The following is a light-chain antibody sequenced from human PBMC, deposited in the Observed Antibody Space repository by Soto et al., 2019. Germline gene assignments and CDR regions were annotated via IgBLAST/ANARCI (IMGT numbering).Light chain of an antibody. V-gene: IGKV3-15*01. CDR1: RSVSTN. CDR2: GAS. CDR3: QQYDKTVPPVT. Sequence: DIILTQSAATVSVSPGERATLSSRASRSVSTNLAWYQHKHGQAPRLLIYGASTRVTDIPPRFSGSGSGTEFTLTINYLKSEDFGVYYCQQYDKTVPPVTFGGGTKVEI. J-gene: IGKJ4*01.